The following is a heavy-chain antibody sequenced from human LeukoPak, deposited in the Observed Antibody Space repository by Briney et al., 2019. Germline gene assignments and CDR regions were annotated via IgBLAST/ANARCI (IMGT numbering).Heavy chain of an antibody. J-gene: IGHJ4*02. V-gene: IGHV4-34*01. CDR1: GGSFSGYY. Sequence: SETLSLTCAVYGGSFSGYYWSWIRQPPGKGLEWIGEINHSGSTNYNPSLKSRVTISVDTSKNQFSLKLSSVTAADTAVYYCARITGTTDSGLVDYWGQGTLVTVSS. CDR3: ARITGTTDSGLVDY. D-gene: IGHD1-7*01. CDR2: INHSGST.